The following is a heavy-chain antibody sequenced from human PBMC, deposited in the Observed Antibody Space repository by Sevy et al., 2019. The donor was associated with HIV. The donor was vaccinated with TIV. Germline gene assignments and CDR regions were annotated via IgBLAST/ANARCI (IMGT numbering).Heavy chain of an antibody. CDR2: IYYNGHI. CDR3: AGENAWGRGYS. CDR1: GVSITSLY. J-gene: IGHJ4*02. D-gene: IGHD1-26*01. Sequence: SETLSLTCTVSGVSITSLYWNWIRQPPGKGLEWIANIYYNGHINYNPSPKSRVTLSPDTSKNQFSLRLSSVTAADTAMYYCAGENAWGRGYSWGQGTLVTVSS. V-gene: IGHV4-59*08.